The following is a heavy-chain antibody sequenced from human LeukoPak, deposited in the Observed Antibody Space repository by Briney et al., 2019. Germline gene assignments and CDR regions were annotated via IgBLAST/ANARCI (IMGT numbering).Heavy chain of an antibody. CDR3: VKDRWYSSGWPTTDY. J-gene: IGHJ4*02. D-gene: IGHD6-19*01. CDR2: ISSNGGST. V-gene: IGHV3-64D*06. CDR1: GFTFSSYA. Sequence: GGSLRLSCSASGFTFSSYATHWVRQAPGKGLEYVSAISSNGGSTYYADSVKGRFTIPRDNSKNTLYLQMSSLRAEDTAVYYCVKDRWYSSGWPTTDYWGQGTLVTVSS.